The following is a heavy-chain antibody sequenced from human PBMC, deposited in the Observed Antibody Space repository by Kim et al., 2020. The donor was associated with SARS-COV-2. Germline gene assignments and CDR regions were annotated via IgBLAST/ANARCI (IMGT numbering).Heavy chain of an antibody. CDR2: ISGSGANI. Sequence: GALRLSCSASRFTFSSYAMNWVRQAPGKGLEWVSAISGSGANIYYADSVKGRFTISRDNSKNMLYLQVNSLRAEDTAVYFCARPSGLLCGGDCTHLDAF. D-gene: IGHD2-21*02. J-gene: IGHJ3*01. CDR3: ARPSGLLCGGDCTHLDAF. CDR1: RFTFSSYA. V-gene: IGHV3-23*01.